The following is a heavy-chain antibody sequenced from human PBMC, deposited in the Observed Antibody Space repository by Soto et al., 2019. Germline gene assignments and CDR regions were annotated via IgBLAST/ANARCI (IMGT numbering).Heavy chain of an antibody. J-gene: IGHJ4*02. CDR2: IYYSGST. D-gene: IGHD3-10*01. V-gene: IGHV4-59*08. CDR3: ARHNYGSGSTYFDY. CDR1: GGSISSYY. Sequence: QVQLQESGPGLVKPSETLSLTCTVSGGSISSYYWSWIRQPPGKGLEWIGYIYYSGSTNYNPSLKSRAPLAVDPSKNQCSLKLNSMTAADTAGYYCARHNYGSGSTYFDYWGQGTLVTVSS.